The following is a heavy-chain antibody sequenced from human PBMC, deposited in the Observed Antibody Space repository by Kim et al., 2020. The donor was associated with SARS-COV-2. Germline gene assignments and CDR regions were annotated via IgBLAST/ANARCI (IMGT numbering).Heavy chain of an antibody. CDR1: GFTFSSYA. D-gene: IGHD2-21*01. V-gene: IGHV3-64D*06. CDR2: ISSNGGST. J-gene: IGHJ4*02. Sequence: GGSLRLSCSASGFTFSSYAMHWVRQAPGKGLEYVSAISSNGGSTYYADSVKGRFTISRDNSKNTLYLQMSSLRAEDTAVYYCVKVSGIYCGGDCFTDLDYLGQGTLVTVSS. CDR3: VKVSGIYCGGDCFTDLDY.